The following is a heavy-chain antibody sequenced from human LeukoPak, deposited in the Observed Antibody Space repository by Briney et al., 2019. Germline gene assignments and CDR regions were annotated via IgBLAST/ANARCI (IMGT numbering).Heavy chain of an antibody. CDR3: AKDRENGNGIWDAFDV. CDR1: GFTFNVYA. V-gene: IGHV3-23*01. Sequence: GGSLRLSCAASGFTFNVYAMYWVRQAPGRGLEWVSTIGTPDPMYYANSVKGRFTISRDDSKNTLFLQMNSLRAEDSATYYCAKDRENGNGIWDAFDVWGRGTVAAVSS. CDR2: IGTPDPM. D-gene: IGHD3-3*02. J-gene: IGHJ3*01.